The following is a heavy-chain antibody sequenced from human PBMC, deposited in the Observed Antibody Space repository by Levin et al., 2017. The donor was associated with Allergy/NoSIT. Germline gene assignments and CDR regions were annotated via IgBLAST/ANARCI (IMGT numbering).Heavy chain of an antibody. Sequence: TSETLSLTCAASGFTFSNAWMNWVRQAPGKGLEWVGRIKSKTDAETRDYAAPVKDRFTISRDDSKNTLYLQMNSLKTEDTAVYYCTTDGAGAIAAAGPSISRGQGALVTVSS. CDR1: GFTFSNAW. CDR3: TTDGAGAIAAAGPSIS. V-gene: IGHV3-15*01. J-gene: IGHJ4*02. CDR2: IKSKTDAETR. D-gene: IGHD6-13*01.